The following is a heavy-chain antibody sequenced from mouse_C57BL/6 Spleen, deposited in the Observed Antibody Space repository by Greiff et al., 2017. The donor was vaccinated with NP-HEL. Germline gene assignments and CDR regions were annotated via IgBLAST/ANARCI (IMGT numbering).Heavy chain of an antibody. CDR2: IDPNSGGT. J-gene: IGHJ4*01. D-gene: IGHD1-1*01. V-gene: IGHV1-72*01. CDR3: ARGDYYGSRRISYYYAMDY. Sequence: VQLQQSGAELVKPGASVKLSCKASGYTFTSYWMHWVKQRPGRGLEWIGRIDPNSGGTKYNEKFKSKATLTVDKPSSTAYMQLSSLTSEDSAVYYCARGDYYGSRRISYYYAMDYWGQGTSVTVSS. CDR1: GYTFTSYW.